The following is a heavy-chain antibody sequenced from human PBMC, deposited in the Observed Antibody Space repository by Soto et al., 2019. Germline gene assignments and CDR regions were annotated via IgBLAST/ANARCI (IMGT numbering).Heavy chain of an antibody. D-gene: IGHD3-10*01. J-gene: IGHJ4*02. V-gene: IGHV3-23*01. CDR1: GFTFSNFA. CDR2: ISGSGDDT. CDR3: AKAKDPTSGTPIRPFDY. Sequence: GGSLRLSCVASGFTFSNFAMAWVRQAPGEGLEWVSAISGSGDDTFYADSMKGRFTISRDNSKDTLYLQINSLRAEDTAIYYCAKAKDPTSGTPIRPFDYWGQGTLVTVSS.